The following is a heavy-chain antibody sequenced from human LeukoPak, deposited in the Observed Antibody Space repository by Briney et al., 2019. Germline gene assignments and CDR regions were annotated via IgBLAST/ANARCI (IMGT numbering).Heavy chain of an antibody. Sequence: GASVKVSCKASGYTFTSYYMHWVRQAPGQGLEWMGIINPSGGSTSYAQKFQGRVTMTRDTSTSTVYMELSSLRSEDTAVCYCARTSTGITGTTDGMDVWGQGTTVTVSS. J-gene: IGHJ6*02. D-gene: IGHD1-20*01. CDR3: ARTSTGITGTTDGMDV. CDR2: INPSGGST. CDR1: GYTFTSYY. V-gene: IGHV1-46*01.